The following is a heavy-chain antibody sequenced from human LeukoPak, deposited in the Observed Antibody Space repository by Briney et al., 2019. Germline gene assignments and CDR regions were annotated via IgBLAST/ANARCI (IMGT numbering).Heavy chain of an antibody. CDR1: GFTFSSHA. CDR3: XXXXXXGVIISGLDY. D-gene: IGHD3-10*01. V-gene: IGHV3-23*01. CDR2: IGGIGAST. J-gene: IGHJ4*02. Sequence: GGSLRLSRAASGFTFSSHAMNWVRQAPGKGLEWVSSIGGIGASTYYADSVKGRFTISRDNSKNTLYLQMNSLRAEDTAVYYCXXXXXXGVIISGLDYWGQGTLVTVSS.